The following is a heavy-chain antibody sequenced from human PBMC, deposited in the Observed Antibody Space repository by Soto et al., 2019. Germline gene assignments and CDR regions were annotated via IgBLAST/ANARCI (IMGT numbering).Heavy chain of an antibody. CDR3: ARALYGSGSYYPFDY. J-gene: IGHJ4*02. Sequence: EVQLVESGGGLVKPGGSLRLSCAASEFTFGSYSMNWVRQAPGKGLEWVSSISSSSTYIYYADSVKGRFTISRDNAKNSVYLQMNSLRAEDTAVYYCARALYGSGSYYPFDYWGQGTLVTVSS. D-gene: IGHD3-10*01. CDR1: EFTFGSYS. CDR2: ISSSSTYI. V-gene: IGHV3-21*01.